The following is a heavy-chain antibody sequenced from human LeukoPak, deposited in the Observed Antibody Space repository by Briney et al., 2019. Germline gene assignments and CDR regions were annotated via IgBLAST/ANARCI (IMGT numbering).Heavy chain of an antibody. J-gene: IGHJ5*02. V-gene: IGHV4-59*01. CDR2: IYYSGST. CDR3: ARTYYDFWSGYAVSTWFDP. Sequence: ASETLSLTCTVSGGSISSYYWSWIRQPPGKGLEWIGYIYYSGSTNYNPSLKSRVTISVHTSKNQFSLKLSSVTAADTAVYYCARTYYDFWSGYAVSTWFDPWGQGTLVTVSA. CDR1: GGSISSYY. D-gene: IGHD3-3*01.